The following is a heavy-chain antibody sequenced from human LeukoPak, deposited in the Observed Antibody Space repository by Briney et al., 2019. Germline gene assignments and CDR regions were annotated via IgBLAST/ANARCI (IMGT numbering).Heavy chain of an antibody. V-gene: IGHV3-21*01. CDR1: GFTFSSYS. J-gene: IGHJ6*03. Sequence: PGGSLRLSCAASGFTFSSYSMNWVRQAPGKGLEWVSSISSISTYIYYADSVKGRFTISRDNAKNSQYLQMNSLRAEDTAVYYCARDHSSSSSGWDRNPLYYYYYMDVWGKGTTVTVSS. CDR2: ISSISTYI. D-gene: IGHD6-19*01. CDR3: ARDHSSSSSGWDRNPLYYYYYMDV.